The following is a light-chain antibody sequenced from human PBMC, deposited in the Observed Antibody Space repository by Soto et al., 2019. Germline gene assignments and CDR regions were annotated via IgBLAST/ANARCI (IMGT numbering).Light chain of an antibody. Sequence: QSVLTQPPSASGTPGQTVTISSSGSSSNIGTNYVFRYQQLPGTAPKLLIYGNNQRPSGVPDRFSGSRSGTSASLAISGLRPEDEADYYCAVWDDSLSGVVFGGGTKLTVL. J-gene: IGLJ3*02. CDR1: SSNIGTNY. CDR2: GNN. V-gene: IGLV1-47*01. CDR3: AVWDDSLSGVV.